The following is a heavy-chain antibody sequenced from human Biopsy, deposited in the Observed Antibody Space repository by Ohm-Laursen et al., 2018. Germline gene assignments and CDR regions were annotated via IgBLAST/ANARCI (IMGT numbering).Heavy chain of an antibody. CDR2: IYYSVMT. CDR3: ARDSGILNYGNFKYYHYYGMDV. D-gene: IGHD4-11*01. V-gene: IGHV4-59*02. CDR1: GDRVTKYY. Sequence: SETLSLSCTVSGDRVTKYYWSWIRQPPGKGLEWIGHIYYSVMTNYNPSLQSRVSISVDTSRNQVSLTLSSVTAADTAVYYCARDSGILNYGNFKYYHYYGMDVWGQGTKVTVSS. J-gene: IGHJ6*02.